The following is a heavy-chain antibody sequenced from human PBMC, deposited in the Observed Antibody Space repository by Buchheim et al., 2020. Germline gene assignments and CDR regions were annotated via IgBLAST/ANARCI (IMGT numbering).Heavy chain of an antibody. D-gene: IGHD3-10*01. V-gene: IGHV3-23*04. CDR1: GLTFSNFA. CDR3: AKDRMYYYGSGSNSMYYFDY. J-gene: IGHJ4*02. Sequence: EVQLVESGGGFVQPGGSLRLSCATSGLTFSNFAMGWVRQAPGKGLEWVSGISGDGDSTYYADSVKGRFTISRDNSKSTLSLQMNSLRPEDTAVYYCAKDRMYYYGSGSNSMYYFDYWGQGTL. CDR2: ISGDGDST.